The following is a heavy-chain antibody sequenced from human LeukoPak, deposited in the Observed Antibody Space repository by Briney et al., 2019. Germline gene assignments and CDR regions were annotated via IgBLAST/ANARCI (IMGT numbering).Heavy chain of an antibody. J-gene: IGHJ4*02. CDR3: VRGSRVYCGGDCYYY. CDR2: INPGGST. D-gene: IGHD2-21*02. Sequence: PSETLSLTCTVFGGXFSGYYCSWIRQPPDKGLEWIGEINPGGSTNYNPSLKTRVTISTDTSKNHFSLNLNSVTAADTGVYYCVRGSRVYCGGDCYYYWGQGTLVTVSS. CDR1: GGXFSGYY. V-gene: IGHV4-34*01.